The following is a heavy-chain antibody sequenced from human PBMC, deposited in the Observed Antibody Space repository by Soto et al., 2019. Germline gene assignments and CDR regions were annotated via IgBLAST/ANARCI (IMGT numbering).Heavy chain of an antibody. Sequence: SETLSLTCAFYGGSFSGYYWSWIRQPPGKGLEWIGEINHSGSTNYNPSLKSRVTISVDTSKNQFSLKLSSVTAADTAVYYCARGREQLAHWGQGTLVTVSS. J-gene: IGHJ5*02. CDR3: ARGREQLAH. CDR2: INHSGST. CDR1: GGSFSGYY. D-gene: IGHD1-26*01. V-gene: IGHV4-34*01.